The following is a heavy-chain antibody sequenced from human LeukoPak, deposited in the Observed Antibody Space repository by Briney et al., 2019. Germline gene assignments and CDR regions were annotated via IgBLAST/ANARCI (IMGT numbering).Heavy chain of an antibody. J-gene: IGHJ4*02. CDR1: GYSISSGYY. D-gene: IGHD1-26*01. Sequence: PSETLSLTCAVSGYSISSGYYWGWIRQPPGKGLEWIGSIYHSGSTYYNPSLKSRVTISVDTSKNQFSLKLSSVTAADTAVYYSARSTLSSGSTNYWGQGTLVTVSS. V-gene: IGHV4-38-2*01. CDR2: IYHSGST. CDR3: ARSTLSSGSTNY.